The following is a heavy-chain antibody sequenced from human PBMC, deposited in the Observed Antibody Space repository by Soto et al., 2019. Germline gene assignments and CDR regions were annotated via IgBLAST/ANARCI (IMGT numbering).Heavy chain of an antibody. CDR3: ARDLMVRGVTSYYFDY. CDR1: GYTFTSYY. Sequence: QVQLVQSGAEVKKPGASVKVSCKASGYTFTSYYMHWVRQAPGQGLEWMGIINPSGGSTSYAQKFPGRVTMTRDTSTSTVYMELSSLRSEDTAVYYCARDLMVRGVTSYYFDYWGQGTLVTVSS. D-gene: IGHD3-10*01. J-gene: IGHJ4*02. CDR2: INPSGGST. V-gene: IGHV1-46*01.